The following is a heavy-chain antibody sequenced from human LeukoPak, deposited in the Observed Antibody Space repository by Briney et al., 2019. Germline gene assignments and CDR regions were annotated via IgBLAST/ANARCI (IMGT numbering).Heavy chain of an antibody. CDR3: ARTLYGDYGEYYFDY. V-gene: IGHV4-59*01. CDR2: IYYSGST. J-gene: IGHJ4*02. CDR1: GGSFSGYY. Sequence: SETLSLTCAVYGGSFSGYYWSWIRQPPGKGLEWIGYIYYSGSTNYNPSLKSRVTISVDTSKNQFSLKLSSVTAADTAVYYCARTLYGDYGEYYFDYWGQGTLVTVSS. D-gene: IGHD4-17*01.